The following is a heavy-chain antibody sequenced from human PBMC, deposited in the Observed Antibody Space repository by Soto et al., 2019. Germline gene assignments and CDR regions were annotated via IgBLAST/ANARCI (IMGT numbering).Heavy chain of an antibody. V-gene: IGHV3-23*01. CDR1: GFSFSDYA. Sequence: GGSLRPSCAASGFSFSDYAMSWVRQAPGKGLEWVSVISESGGSTHYADSVRGRFTVSRDNSKNSLSLRMNSLRDEDTAVYFCEKRSPYSSGWYSPIFDYCGKGA. D-gene: IGHD6-13*01. J-gene: IGHJ4*02. CDR3: EKRSPYSSGWYSPIFDY. CDR2: ISESGGST.